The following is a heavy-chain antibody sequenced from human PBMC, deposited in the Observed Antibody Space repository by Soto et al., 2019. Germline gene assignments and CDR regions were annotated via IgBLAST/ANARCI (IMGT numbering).Heavy chain of an antibody. CDR1: GGSISSGDYY. V-gene: IGHV4-30-4*01. CDR2: IYYSGST. Sequence: PSETLSLTCTVSGGSISSGDYYWSWIRQPPGKGLEWIGYIYYSGSTYYNPSLKSRVTISVDTSKNQFSLKLSSVTAADTAVYYCARAQGAAALRWFAPWGQGTLVTVSS. D-gene: IGHD6-13*01. J-gene: IGHJ5*02. CDR3: ARAQGAAALRWFAP.